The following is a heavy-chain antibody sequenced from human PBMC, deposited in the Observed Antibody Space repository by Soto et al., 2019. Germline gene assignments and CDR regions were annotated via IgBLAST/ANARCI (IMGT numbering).Heavy chain of an antibody. D-gene: IGHD5-12*01. CDR2: IKSKTDGGTT. Sequence: GGSLRLSCAASGFTFSNAWMSWVRQAPGKGLEWVGRIKSKTDGGTTDYAAPVKGRFTISRDDSKNTLYLQMNSLKTEDTAVYYCTTDESQEKEMATNFDYWGQGTLVTVSS. J-gene: IGHJ4*02. V-gene: IGHV3-15*01. CDR3: TTDESQEKEMATNFDY. CDR1: GFTFSNAW.